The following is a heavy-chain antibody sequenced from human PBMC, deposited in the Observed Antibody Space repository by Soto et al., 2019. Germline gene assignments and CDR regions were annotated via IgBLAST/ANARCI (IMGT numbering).Heavy chain of an antibody. CDR2: ISGSGGST. D-gene: IGHD3-3*01. CDR3: AKTYAFWSGYPPSDY. CDR1: GFTFSSYA. J-gene: IGHJ4*02. Sequence: EVQLLESGGGLVQPGGSLRLSCAASGFTFSSYAMSWVRQAPGKGLEWVSAISGSGGSTYYADSVKGRFTISRDNSKNTLYLQMNSLRAEDTALYYCAKTYAFWSGYPPSDYWGQGTLVTVSS. V-gene: IGHV3-23*01.